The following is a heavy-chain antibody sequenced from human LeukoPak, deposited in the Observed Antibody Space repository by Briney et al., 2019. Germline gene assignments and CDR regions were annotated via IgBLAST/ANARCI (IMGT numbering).Heavy chain of an antibody. J-gene: IGHJ5*02. Sequence: ASVKVSCKASGGTYSSYALSWVRQAPGQGLEWMGGIIPIFGTTNYAQKFQGRVTITADESTSTAYMELSSLRSEDTAVYYCARAIRGYYGSGSYYYWFDPWGQGTLVTVSS. V-gene: IGHV1-69*13. D-gene: IGHD3-10*01. CDR1: GGTYSSYA. CDR2: IIPIFGTT. CDR3: ARAIRGYYGSGSYYYWFDP.